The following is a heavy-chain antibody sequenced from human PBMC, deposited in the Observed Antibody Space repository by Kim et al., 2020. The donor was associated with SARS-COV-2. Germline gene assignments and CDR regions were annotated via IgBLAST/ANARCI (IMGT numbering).Heavy chain of an antibody. D-gene: IGHD6-19*01. CDR2: INSDGTTT. CDR1: GFTFSSHC. Sequence: GGSLRLSCAASGFTFSSHCMHWVRQAPGKGLVWVSRINSDGTTTSYGDSVKGRFTISRDNAKNTLYLQMNSLRAEDTAVYYCVRRQFTSGWYYFDYWGQG. CDR3: VRRQFTSGWYYFDY. V-gene: IGHV3-74*01. J-gene: IGHJ4*02.